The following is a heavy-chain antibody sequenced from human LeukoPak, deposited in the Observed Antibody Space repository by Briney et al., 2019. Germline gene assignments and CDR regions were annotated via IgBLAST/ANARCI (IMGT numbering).Heavy chain of an antibody. D-gene: IGHD1-20*01. J-gene: IGHJ6*02. CDR1: GYTFTGYY. CDR2: INPNSGGT. CDR3: ARDRPKYNWNPYYYNYYGMDV. Sequence: ASVKVSCKASGYTFTGYYMHWVRQAPGQGLEWMGWINPNSGGTNYAQKFQGWVTMTRDTSISTAYKELSRLRSDDTAVYYCARDRPKYNWNPYYYNYYGMDVWGQGTTVTVSS. V-gene: IGHV1-2*04.